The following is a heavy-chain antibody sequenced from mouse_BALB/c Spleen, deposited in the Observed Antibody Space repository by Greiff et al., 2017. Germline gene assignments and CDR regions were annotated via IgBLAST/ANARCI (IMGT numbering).Heavy chain of an antibody. CDR2: ISSGSSTI. D-gene: IGHD1-2*01. V-gene: IGHV5-17*02. Sequence: DVMLVESGGGLVQPGGSRKLSCAASGFTFSSFGMHWVRQAPEKGLEWVAYISSGSSTIYYADTVKGRFTISRDNPKNTLFLQMTSLMSEDTAMYYCARTTATYAMDYWGQGTSVTVSS. CDR3: ARTTATYAMDY. CDR1: GFTFSSFG. J-gene: IGHJ4*01.